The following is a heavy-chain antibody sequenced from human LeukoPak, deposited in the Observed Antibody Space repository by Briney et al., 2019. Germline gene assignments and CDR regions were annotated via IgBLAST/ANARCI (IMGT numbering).Heavy chain of an antibody. CDR1: GGTFSSYA. J-gene: IGHJ4*02. CDR2: IIPIFGTA. D-gene: IGHD6-19*01. CDR3: ARDAAVAGNLLGY. Sequence: SVKVSCKASGGTFSSYAISWVRQAPGQGLEWMGGIIPIFGTANYAQKFQGRVTITADESTSTAYMELSSLRSEDTAVYYCARDAAVAGNLLGYWGRGTLVTVSS. V-gene: IGHV1-69*13.